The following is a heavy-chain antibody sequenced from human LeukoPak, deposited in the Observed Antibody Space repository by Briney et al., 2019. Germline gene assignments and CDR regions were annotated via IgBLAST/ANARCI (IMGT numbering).Heavy chain of an antibody. CDR1: GLTFSDNV. Sequence: PGRSLRLSCTASGLTFSDNVMHWVRQTPAKGLEWVAVISDSGVNQYYADSVKGRFTISRDNSKNTLYLQMNSLRPEDTAVYYCAGAGGVYYFEYWGQGTQVTVSS. D-gene: IGHD2-8*02. V-gene: IGHV3-30-3*01. CDR2: ISDSGVNQ. J-gene: IGHJ4*02. CDR3: AGAGGVYYFEY.